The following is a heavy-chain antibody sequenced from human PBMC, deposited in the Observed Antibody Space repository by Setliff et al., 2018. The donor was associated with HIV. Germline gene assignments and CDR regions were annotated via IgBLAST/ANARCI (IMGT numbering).Heavy chain of an antibody. CDR1: GGSISSGSNY. V-gene: IGHV4-39*07. Sequence: SETLSLTCTVSGGSISSGSNYWSWIRQPAGKGLEWIGSAYYSGSSYYNPSLKSRVTISVDTSKNQFSLKLSSVTAADTAVYYCATYNWNFIVGYWGQGTLVTVSS. D-gene: IGHD1-7*01. CDR3: ATYNWNFIVGY. CDR2: AYYSGSS. J-gene: IGHJ4*02.